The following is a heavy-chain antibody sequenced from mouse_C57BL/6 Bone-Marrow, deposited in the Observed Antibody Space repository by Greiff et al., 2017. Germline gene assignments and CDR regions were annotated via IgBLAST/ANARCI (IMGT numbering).Heavy chain of an antibody. CDR1: GYTFTSYW. J-gene: IGHJ3*01. CDR3: ARSGSSWFAY. CDR2: IHPNSGST. V-gene: IGHV1-64*01. D-gene: IGHD1-3*01. Sequence: QVQLQQSGAELVKPGASVKLSCKASGYTFTSYWMHWVKQRPGQGLEWIGMIHPNSGSTNYNEKFKSKATLTVDKSSSTAYMQLSSLTSEDSAVYDCARSGSSWFAYWGQGTLVTVSA.